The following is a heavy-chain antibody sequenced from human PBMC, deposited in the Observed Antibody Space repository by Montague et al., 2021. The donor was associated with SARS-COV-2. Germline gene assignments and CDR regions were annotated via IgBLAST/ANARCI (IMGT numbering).Heavy chain of an antibody. Sequence: SETLSLTCTVSGVSISSYYWTWIRQPPGKGLEWIGFIYYSGRTNYNPSLKSRVPISVDTSKNQFSLELNSVTAADTAVYYCAKQALTRYCTSSTCFGAALEIWGQGTMVTVSS. V-gene: IGHV4-59*08. CDR1: GVSISSYY. CDR2: IYYSGRT. J-gene: IGHJ3*02. CDR3: AKQALTRYCTSSTCFGAALEI. D-gene: IGHD2-2*01.